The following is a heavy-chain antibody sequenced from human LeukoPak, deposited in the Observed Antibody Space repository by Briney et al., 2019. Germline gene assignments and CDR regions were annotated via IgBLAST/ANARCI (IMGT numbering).Heavy chain of an antibody. V-gene: IGHV4-39*01. Sequence: SETLSLTCTVSGGSISSSSYYWGWIRQPPGKGLEWIGSIYYSGSTYYNPSLKSRVTISVDTSKNQFSLKLSSVTAADTAVYYCARLGSSGWYPDEYFQHWGQGTLVTASS. J-gene: IGHJ1*01. CDR2: IYYSGST. D-gene: IGHD6-19*01. CDR1: GGSISSSSYY. CDR3: ARLGSSGWYPDEYFQH.